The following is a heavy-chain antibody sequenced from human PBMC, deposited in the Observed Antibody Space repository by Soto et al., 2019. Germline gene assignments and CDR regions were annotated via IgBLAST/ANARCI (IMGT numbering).Heavy chain of an antibody. V-gene: IGHV4-39*01. CDR2: IYYSGST. D-gene: IGHD2-21*02. CDR1: GGSISSTIYF. Sequence: SETLYLTCRFSGGSISSTIYFWGWIRQPPGKGLEWIGSIYYSGSTYYNPSLKSRVTVSVDTSKNQFSLKLSSVTAADTAGYYCARHPSDFWFDPWGQGTLVTVSS. CDR3: ARHPSDFWFDP. J-gene: IGHJ5*02.